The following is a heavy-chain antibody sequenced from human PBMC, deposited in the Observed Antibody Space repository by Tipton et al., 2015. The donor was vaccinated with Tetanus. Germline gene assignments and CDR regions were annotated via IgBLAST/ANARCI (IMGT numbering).Heavy chain of an antibody. D-gene: IGHD6-19*01. V-gene: IGHV4-34*01. CDR3: ASLPKHWLAPRGAP. Sequence: TLSLTCAVSGGSFSGTYWGWVRQPPGKGLEWIGEINHRGGTMYNPSLKSRVTISGDTSKNQFSLNLTSVTAADTAVYYCASLPKHWLAPRGAPWGQGTLVTVSS. CDR1: GGSFSGTY. CDR2: INHRGGT. J-gene: IGHJ5*02.